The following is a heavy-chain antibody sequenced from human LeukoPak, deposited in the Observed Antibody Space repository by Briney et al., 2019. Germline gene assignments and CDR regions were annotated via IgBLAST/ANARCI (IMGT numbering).Heavy chain of an antibody. CDR3: ARASTHRYKWKSGQLNDAFDI. D-gene: IGHD1-20*01. CDR1: GGSISSSSYY. Sequence: PSETLSLTCTVSGGSISSSSYYWGWIRQPPGKGLEWIGSIYYSGSTYYNPSLKSRVTISVDTSKNQFSLKLSSVTDADTAVYYCARASTHRYKWKSGQLNDAFDIWGQGTMVTVSS. CDR2: IYYSGST. V-gene: IGHV4-39*07. J-gene: IGHJ3*02.